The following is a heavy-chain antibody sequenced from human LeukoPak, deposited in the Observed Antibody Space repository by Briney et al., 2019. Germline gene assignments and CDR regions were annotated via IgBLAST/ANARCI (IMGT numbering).Heavy chain of an antibody. J-gene: IGHJ4*02. Sequence: PSETLSLTCTVSGGSISSTYYYWGWIRQPPGKGLEWIGYIYYSGSTNYNPSLKSRVTISVDTSKNQFSLKLSSVTAADTAVYHCAREAMYSYGNNFDYWGQGTLVTVSS. D-gene: IGHD5-18*01. CDR3: AREAMYSYGNNFDY. CDR2: IYYSGST. V-gene: IGHV4-61*01. CDR1: GGSISSTYYY.